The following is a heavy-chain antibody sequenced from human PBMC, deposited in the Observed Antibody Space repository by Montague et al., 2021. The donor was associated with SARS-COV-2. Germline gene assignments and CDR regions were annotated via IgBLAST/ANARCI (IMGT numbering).Heavy chain of an antibody. J-gene: IGHJ4*02. V-gene: IGHV4-59*01. CDR1: GGSTSNYY. Sequence: SETLSLTCSVSGGSTSNYYWTWIRQSPGKGLQWIGYIFYTGSTKFNPSLKSRVSMSLDTSKNHFSLRLSAVTAADTAVYYCARAQNTCFIANCVNYFDSWGLGALVTVPS. CDR2: IFYTGST. CDR3: ARAQNTCFIANCVNYFDS. D-gene: IGHD1-1*01.